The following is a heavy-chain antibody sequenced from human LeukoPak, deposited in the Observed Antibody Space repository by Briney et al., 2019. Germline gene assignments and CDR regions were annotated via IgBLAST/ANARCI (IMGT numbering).Heavy chain of an antibody. CDR3: ARGGNYGPPYYFDY. Sequence: GGSLRLSCAASGFTFSSYWMHWVRQAPGKGLVWVSRINSDGSSTSYADSVKGRFTISRDNAKNTLYLQMNSLRAEDTAVYYCARGGNYGPPYYFDYWGQGTLVTVSS. D-gene: IGHD3-10*01. CDR1: GFTFSSYW. J-gene: IGHJ4*02. CDR2: INSDGSST. V-gene: IGHV3-74*01.